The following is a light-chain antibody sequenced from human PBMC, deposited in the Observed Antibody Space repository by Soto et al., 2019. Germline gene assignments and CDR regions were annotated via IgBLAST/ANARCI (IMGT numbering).Light chain of an antibody. CDR2: AAT. V-gene: IGKV1-6*01. Sequence: AIQMTQSPSSLSASVGDRVTITCRASQAIRYDLGWFQQKPGKATNLLIYAATNLPNGDPSRFSGSESGTDFTLTISRLQPEDFATYYCLQDYNYPLTCGGGTKVEIK. J-gene: IGKJ4*02. CDR1: QAIRYD. CDR3: LQDYNYPLT.